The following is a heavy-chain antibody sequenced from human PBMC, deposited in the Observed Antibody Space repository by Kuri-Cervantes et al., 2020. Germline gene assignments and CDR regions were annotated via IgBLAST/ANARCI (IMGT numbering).Heavy chain of an antibody. CDR3: ARVRAAAGLHWFDP. CDR1: GYTFTSYY. Sequence: ASVKVSCKASGYTFTSYYMHWVRQAPGQGLEWMGIINPSGGSTSYAQKFQGRVTITADKSTSTAYMELSSLRSEDTAVYYCARVRAAAGLHWFDPWGQGTLVTVSS. D-gene: IGHD6-13*01. CDR2: INPSGGST. V-gene: IGHV1-46*01. J-gene: IGHJ5*02.